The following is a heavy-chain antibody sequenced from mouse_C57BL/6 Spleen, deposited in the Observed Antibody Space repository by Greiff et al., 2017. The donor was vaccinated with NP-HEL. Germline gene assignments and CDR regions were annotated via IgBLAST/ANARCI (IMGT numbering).Heavy chain of an antibody. CDR1: GFTFSDYG. Sequence: EVQVVESGGGLVKPGGSLKLSCAASGFTFSDYGMHWVRQAPEKGLEWVAYISSGSSTIYYADTVKGRFTISRDNARNTLYLQMSSLKSEDTAMYYCTREARLRGAMDYWGQGTSVTVSS. V-gene: IGHV5-17*03. J-gene: IGHJ4*01. D-gene: IGHD2-2*01. CDR2: ISSGSSTI. CDR3: TREARLRGAMDY.